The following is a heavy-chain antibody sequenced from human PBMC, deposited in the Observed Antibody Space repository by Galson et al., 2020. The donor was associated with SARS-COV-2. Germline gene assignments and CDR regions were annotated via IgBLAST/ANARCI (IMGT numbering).Heavy chain of an antibody. CDR1: GFIFSDYA. J-gene: IGHJ4*02. CDR3: LSVSRRRQSH. D-gene: IGHD2-2*01. CDR2: LRSNGETS. Sequence: GESLKISCSASGFIFSDYAMHWVPPAPGKGLEYVSALRSNGETSFYADSVSGRFTMSRDNSRNMFYLQMTALRREDTASYYCLSVSRRRQSHWGQGTLGTVSS. V-gene: IGHV3-64D*06.